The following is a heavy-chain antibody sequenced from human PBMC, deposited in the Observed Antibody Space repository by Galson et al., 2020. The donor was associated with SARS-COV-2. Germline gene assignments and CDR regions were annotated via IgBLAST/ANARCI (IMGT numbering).Heavy chain of an antibody. CDR1: GFTFSSYA. Sequence: GGSLRLSCSASGFTFSSYAMHWVRQAPGKGLEYVSAISSNGGSTYYADSVKGRFTISRDNSKNTLYLQMSSLRAEDTAVYYCVKGDYDFWSGYFGYWGQGTLVTVSS. V-gene: IGHV3-64D*06. J-gene: IGHJ4*02. CDR3: VKGDYDFWSGYFGY. D-gene: IGHD3-3*01. CDR2: ISSNGGST.